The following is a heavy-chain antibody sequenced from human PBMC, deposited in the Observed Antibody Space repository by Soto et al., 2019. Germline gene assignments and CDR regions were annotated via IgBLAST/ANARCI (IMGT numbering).Heavy chain of an antibody. J-gene: IGHJ4*02. CDR3: AKDDCGDNCFIEY. CDR1: GFTFYDYA. V-gene: IGHV3-9*01. Sequence: SLRLSCAASGFTFYDYAMHWVRQAPGKGLEWVSHISWSNGNTAYADSVKGRFTISRDNAKNSLYLQMNSLRPDDTAFYYCAKDDCGDNCFIEYWGQRIMVSVSS. D-gene: IGHD2-21*01. CDR2: ISWSNGNT.